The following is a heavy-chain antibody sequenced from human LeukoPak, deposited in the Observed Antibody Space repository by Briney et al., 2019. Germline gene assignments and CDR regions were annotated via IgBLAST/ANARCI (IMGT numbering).Heavy chain of an antibody. D-gene: IGHD2-15*01. Sequence: GGPLRLSCAASGFTFSSYAMHWVRQAPGKGLEGVAVISYDGSNKYYADSVKGRFTISRDNSKNTLYLQMNSLRAEDTAVYYCARDYCSSGSCYGQSDYWGQGTLVTVSS. CDR2: ISYDGSNK. V-gene: IGHV3-30*04. CDR1: GFTFSSYA. CDR3: ARDYCSSGSCYGQSDY. J-gene: IGHJ4*02.